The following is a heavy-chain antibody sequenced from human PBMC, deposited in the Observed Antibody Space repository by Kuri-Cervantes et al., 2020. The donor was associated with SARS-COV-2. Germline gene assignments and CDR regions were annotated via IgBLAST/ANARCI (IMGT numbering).Heavy chain of an antibody. CDR1: GYRFTGYW. J-gene: IGHJ4*02. D-gene: IGHD1/OR15-1a*01. V-gene: IGHV5-51*01. CDR2: IYPYDSDT. CDR3: ARLKQVALDPFDS. Sequence: GESLKISCQASGYRFTGYWIGWVRQMPGKALEWMGLIYPYDSDTRYNPSFQGLITISIDKSISTAFLQWSSLEASDTATYYCARLKQVALDPFDSWGQGTLVTVSS.